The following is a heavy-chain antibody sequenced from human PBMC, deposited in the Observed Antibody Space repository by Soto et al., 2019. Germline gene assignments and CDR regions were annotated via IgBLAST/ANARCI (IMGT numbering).Heavy chain of an antibody. CDR1: GFTFSSYG. CDR3: AKDIWDY. D-gene: IGHD3-16*01. CDR2: ISYDGSNK. V-gene: IGHV3-30*18. Sequence: PGGSLRLSCAASGFTFSSYGMHWVRQAPGKGLEWVAVISYDGSNKYYADSVKGRFTISRDNSKNTLYLQMNSLRAEDTAVYYCAKDIWDYWGQGTLVTVSS. J-gene: IGHJ4*02.